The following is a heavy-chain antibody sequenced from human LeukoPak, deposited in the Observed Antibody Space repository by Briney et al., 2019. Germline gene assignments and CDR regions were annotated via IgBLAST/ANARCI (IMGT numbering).Heavy chain of an antibody. J-gene: IGHJ3*02. CDR1: GGSISSGGYS. CDR3: ARDLYYYDSSGYYSLDAFDI. CDR2: IYHSGST. D-gene: IGHD3-22*01. V-gene: IGHV4-30-2*01. Sequence: SETLSLTCAVSGGSISSGGYSWSWIRQPPGKGLEWIGYIYHSGSTYYNPSLKSRVTISVDRSKNQFSLKLSSVTAADTAVYYCARDLYYYDSSGYYSLDAFDIWGQGTMVTVSS.